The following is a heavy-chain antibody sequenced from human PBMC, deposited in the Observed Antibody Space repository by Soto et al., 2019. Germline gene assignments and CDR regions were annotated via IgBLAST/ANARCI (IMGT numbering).Heavy chain of an antibody. V-gene: IGHV4-31*03. CDR1: GGSISTVGHY. CDR3: ARATGTLRSRNCDY. D-gene: IGHD1-1*01. CDR2: IYHTGST. Sequence: PSETLSLTCSVSGGSISTVGHYWTWIRQPPGKGLEWIGSIYHTGSTYYSKSLRSRLTMSVDTSKSQFSLRLSSVTAADTGVYYCARATGTLRSRNCDYWGQGSLVTVSS. J-gene: IGHJ4*02.